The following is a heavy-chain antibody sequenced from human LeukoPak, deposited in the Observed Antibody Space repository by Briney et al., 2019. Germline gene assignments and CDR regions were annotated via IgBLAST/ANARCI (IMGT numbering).Heavy chain of an antibody. CDR3: AREYCSSTSCYFDY. D-gene: IGHD2-2*01. J-gene: IGHJ4*02. V-gene: IGHV1-18*01. CDR2: ISAYNGNT. Sequence: ASVKVSCKASGYTFTNYDINWVRQAPGQGLEWMGWISAYNGNTKYAQNLQGRVTMTTDTSTSTAYMELRSLRSDDTAVYHCAREYCSSTSCYFDYWGQGTLATVSS. CDR1: GYTFTNYD.